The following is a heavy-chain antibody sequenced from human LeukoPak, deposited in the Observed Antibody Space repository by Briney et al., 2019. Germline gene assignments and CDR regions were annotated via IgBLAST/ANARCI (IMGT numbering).Heavy chain of an antibody. CDR2: IIPIFGTA. Sequence: SVKVSCKASGGTFSSYAISWVRQAPGQGLEWMGGIIPIFGTANYAQKFQGRVTITTDESTSTAYMELGSLRSEDTAVYYCARNGYSYGYGYYYYMDVWGKGTTVTVSS. D-gene: IGHD5-18*01. CDR3: ARNGYSYGYGYYYYMDV. J-gene: IGHJ6*03. V-gene: IGHV1-69*05. CDR1: GGTFSSYA.